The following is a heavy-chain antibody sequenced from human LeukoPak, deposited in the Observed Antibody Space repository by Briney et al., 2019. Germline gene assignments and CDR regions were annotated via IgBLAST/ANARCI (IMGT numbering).Heavy chain of an antibody. CDR1: GGSISSYY. D-gene: IGHD2-15*01. Sequence: PSETLSLTCTVSGGSISSYYWSWIRQPAGKGLEWIGRIYTSGSTNYNPSLKSRVTMSVDTSKNQFSLKLSSVTAADTAVYYCARAYCSGGSCPMDVWGKGTTVTVSS. CDR2: IYTSGST. J-gene: IGHJ6*04. CDR3: ARAYCSGGSCPMDV. V-gene: IGHV4-4*07.